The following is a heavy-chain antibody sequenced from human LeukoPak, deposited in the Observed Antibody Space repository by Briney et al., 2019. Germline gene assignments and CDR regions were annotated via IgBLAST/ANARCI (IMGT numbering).Heavy chain of an antibody. CDR2: IIPIFGTA. Sequence: ASVKVSCKASGGTFSSYAISWVRQAPGQGLEWMGGIIPIFGTANYAQKFQGRVTMTADESTSTAYMELSSLRSEDTAVYYCARDRSPRQYVGSSGYIYWGQGTLVTVSS. V-gene: IGHV1-69*01. D-gene: IGHD3-22*01. CDR3: ARDRSPRQYVGSSGYIY. J-gene: IGHJ4*02. CDR1: GGTFSSYA.